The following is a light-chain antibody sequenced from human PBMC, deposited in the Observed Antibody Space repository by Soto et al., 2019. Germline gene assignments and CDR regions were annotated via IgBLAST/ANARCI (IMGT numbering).Light chain of an antibody. CDR1: QSISSSY. CDR3: HKYGSAPAWT. Sequence: EIVLTQSPGTLSLFPGERATLSCRASQSISSSYLAWYQQKPGQAPRLLIYGASSRATSIPDRFSGAGSATDFTLTISRLETEDFSVYYCHKYGSAPAWTFGQGTKVELK. CDR2: GAS. J-gene: IGKJ1*01. V-gene: IGKV3-20*01.